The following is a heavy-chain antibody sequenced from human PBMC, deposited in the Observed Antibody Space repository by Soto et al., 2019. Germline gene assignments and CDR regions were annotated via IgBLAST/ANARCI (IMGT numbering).Heavy chain of an antibody. CDR1: GYTFTTSG. V-gene: IGHV1-18*01. CDR3: ARAGAAPYYYCGMDV. D-gene: IGHD2-15*01. Sequence: QVQLVQSGAEVRKPGASVKVSCKASGYTFTTSGMAWLRQAPGQGLEWMGWISTYNGDTNDAPKFQDRVTMTSDTSMRTVYLELRSLRSDDTAVYYCARAGAAPYYYCGMDVWGQGTRVTVSS. J-gene: IGHJ6*02. CDR2: ISTYNGDT.